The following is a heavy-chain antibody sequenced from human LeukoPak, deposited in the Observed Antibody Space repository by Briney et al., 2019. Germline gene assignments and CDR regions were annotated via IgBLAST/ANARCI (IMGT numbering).Heavy chain of an antibody. V-gene: IGHV4-39*01. CDR2: INYGGTT. J-gene: IGHJ4*02. Sequence: PSETPSLTCTVSGDSISSSDYYWSWIRQPPGKELEWIASINYGGTTYYNPSLNSRVTISVDTSKNQFSLRLSSVTAADTAVYLCARYVVYGSGKYYFDYWGQGSLVTVSS. CDR1: GDSISSSDYY. D-gene: IGHD3-10*01. CDR3: ARYVVYGSGKYYFDY.